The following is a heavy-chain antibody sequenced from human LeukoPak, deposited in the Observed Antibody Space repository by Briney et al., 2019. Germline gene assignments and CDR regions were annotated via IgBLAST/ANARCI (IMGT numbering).Heavy chain of an antibody. Sequence: SETLSLTCTVSGGSISSYYWSWIRQPPGKGLEWIGYIYYSGSTNYNPSLKSRVTISVDTSKNQFSLKLSSVTAADTAVYYCARRDLGKPFDPWGQGTLVTVSS. CDR3: ARRDLGKPFDP. CDR2: IYYSGST. CDR1: GGSISSYY. J-gene: IGHJ5*02. V-gene: IGHV4-59*08.